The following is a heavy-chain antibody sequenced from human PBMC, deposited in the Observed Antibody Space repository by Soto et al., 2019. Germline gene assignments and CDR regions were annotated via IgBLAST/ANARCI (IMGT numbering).Heavy chain of an antibody. J-gene: IGHJ4*02. Sequence: PGGSLRLSCAASGFTFNNYAMTWVRQAPGKGLEWVSTISVGAGSTYYAGSVKGRFTITRDNSKSTLYLQMNSLRVEDTAVYYCARGLFLRSSWHPGYWGQGTLVTVLL. V-gene: IGHV3-23*01. CDR1: GFTFNNYA. CDR2: ISVGAGST. D-gene: IGHD6-13*01. CDR3: ARGLFLRSSWHPGY.